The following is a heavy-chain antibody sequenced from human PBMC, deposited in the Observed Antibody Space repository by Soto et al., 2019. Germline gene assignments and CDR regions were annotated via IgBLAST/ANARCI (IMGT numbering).Heavy chain of an antibody. J-gene: IGHJ6*03. V-gene: IGHV4-31*03. D-gene: IGHD4-17*01. CDR1: GGSISSGGYY. CDR3: ARAPQTVTWVWYYYYYMDV. Sequence: SSETLSLTCTVSGGSISSGGYYWSWIRQHPGKGLEWIGYIYYSGSTYYNPSLKSRVTISVDTSKNQFSLKLSSVTAADTAVYYCARAPQTVTWVWYYYYYMDVWGKGTTVTVSS. CDR2: IYYSGST.